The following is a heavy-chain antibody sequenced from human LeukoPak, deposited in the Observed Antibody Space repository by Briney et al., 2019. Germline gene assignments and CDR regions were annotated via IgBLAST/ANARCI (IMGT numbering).Heavy chain of an antibody. CDR2: INHSGST. J-gene: IGHJ4*02. V-gene: IGHV4-34*01. Sequence: PSETLSLTCAVYGGSFSGYYWSRIRQPPGKGLEWIGEINHSGSTNYNPSLKSRVTISVDTSKNQFSLKLSSVTAADTAVYYCARGLGKADSSGYPDYWGQGTLVTVSS. D-gene: IGHD3-22*01. CDR3: ARGLGKADSSGYPDY. CDR1: GGSFSGYY.